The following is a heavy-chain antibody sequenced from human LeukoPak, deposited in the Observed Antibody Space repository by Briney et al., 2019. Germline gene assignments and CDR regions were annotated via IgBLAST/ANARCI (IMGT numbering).Heavy chain of an antibody. CDR3: GRAFPPLRTSSAGDL. J-gene: IGHJ4*02. CDR2: ISGRSSHV. CDR1: GFSFSDYD. D-gene: IGHD2/OR15-2a*01. V-gene: IGHV3-21*01. Sequence: PGGSLRLSCSASGFSFSDYDMNWVRQAPGKGLEWVSAISGRSSHVYYGESVKGRFTISRDNAKNSLYLQLDSLGVEDTAVDYCGRAFPPLRTSSAGDLWGQGTLVTVSS.